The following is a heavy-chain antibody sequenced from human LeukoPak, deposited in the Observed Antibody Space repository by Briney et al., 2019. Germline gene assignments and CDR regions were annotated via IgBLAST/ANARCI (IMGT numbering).Heavy chain of an antibody. D-gene: IGHD1-26*01. CDR1: GFTFSSYS. Sequence: PGGSLRLSCAASGFTFSSYSMNWVRQAPGKGLEWVSAISGSGGSTYYADSVKGRFTISRDNSKNTLYLQMNSLRAEDTAVYYCAKDPSMSYEEEGLADYWGQGTLVTVSS. V-gene: IGHV3-23*01. CDR2: ISGSGGST. CDR3: AKDPSMSYEEEGLADY. J-gene: IGHJ4*02.